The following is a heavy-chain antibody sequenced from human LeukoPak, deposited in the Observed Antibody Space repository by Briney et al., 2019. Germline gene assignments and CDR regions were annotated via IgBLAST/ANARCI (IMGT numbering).Heavy chain of an antibody. CDR3: ARSRSGSYFTFDY. CDR1: GYSISSGYY. V-gene: IGHV4-38-2*02. Sequence: SETLSLTCTVSGYSISSGYYWGWIRQPPGKGLEWIGSIYHSGSTYYNPSLKSRVTISVDTSKNQFSLKLSSVTAADTAVYYCARSRSGSYFTFDYWAQGTLVTVSS. D-gene: IGHD1-26*01. J-gene: IGHJ4*02. CDR2: IYHSGST.